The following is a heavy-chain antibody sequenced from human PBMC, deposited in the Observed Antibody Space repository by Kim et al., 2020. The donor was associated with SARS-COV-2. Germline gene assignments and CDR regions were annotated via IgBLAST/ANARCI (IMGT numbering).Heavy chain of an antibody. D-gene: IGHD3-10*01. CDR2: IYYSGST. CDR3: ARGEVLLWFGELLLTHPSFDY. V-gene: IGHV4-39*01. Sequence: SETLSLTCTVSGGSISSSSYYWGWIRQPPGKGLEWIGSIYYSGSTYYNPSLKSRVTISVDTSKNQFSLKLSSVTAADTAVYYCARGEVLLWFGELLLTHPSFDYWGQGTLVTVSS. J-gene: IGHJ4*02. CDR1: GGSISSSSYY.